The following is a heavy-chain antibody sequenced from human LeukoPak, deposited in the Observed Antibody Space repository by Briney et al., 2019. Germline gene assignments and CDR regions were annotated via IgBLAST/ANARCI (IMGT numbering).Heavy chain of an antibody. Sequence: ASVKVSCKASGYTFTTYYMHWWRQAPGQGLEWMGIINPSSGSTSYAQKFQGRVTMTRDTSTSTVYMELSSLRSEDTAIYYCARVLGAHRYGSIDHWGQGTLVTVSS. CDR3: ARVLGAHRYGSIDH. V-gene: IGHV1-46*01. CDR1: GYTFTTYY. CDR2: INPSSGST. D-gene: IGHD5-18*01. J-gene: IGHJ4*02.